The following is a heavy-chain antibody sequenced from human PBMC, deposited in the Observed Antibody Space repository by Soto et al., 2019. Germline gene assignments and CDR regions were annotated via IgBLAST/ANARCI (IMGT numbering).Heavy chain of an antibody. CDR1: GFTFSSYA. D-gene: IGHD5-18*01. CDR3: ASPVDTAMVFSAFDY. CDR2: ISYDGSNK. Sequence: QVQLVESGGGVVQPGRSLRLSCAASGFTFSSYAMHWVRQAPGKGLEWVAVISYDGSNKYYADSVKGRFTISRDNSKNTLYLQRNSLRAEDTAVYYCASPVDTAMVFSAFDYWGQGTLVTVSS. V-gene: IGHV3-30-3*01. J-gene: IGHJ4*02.